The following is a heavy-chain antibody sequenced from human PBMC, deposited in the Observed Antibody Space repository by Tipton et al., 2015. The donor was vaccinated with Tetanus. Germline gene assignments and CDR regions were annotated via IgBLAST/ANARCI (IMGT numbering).Heavy chain of an antibody. V-gene: IGHV4-59*02. CDR3: AGVTAQRTELCFEH. D-gene: IGHD3-16*01. CDR2: VYYTGDT. Sequence: TLSLTCTVSGDSVSGYYWSWIRRPPGKGLEWVGYVYYTGDTNYNPSLKSRVTISMDRSENQISLKMTSVTAADTAVYYCAGVTAQRTELCFEHWGQGTQVTVSS. CDR1: GDSVSGYY. J-gene: IGHJ1*01.